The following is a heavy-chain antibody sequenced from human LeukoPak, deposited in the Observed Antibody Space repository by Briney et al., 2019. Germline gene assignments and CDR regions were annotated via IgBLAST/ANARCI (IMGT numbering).Heavy chain of an antibody. CDR3: ARETAHYYDSSGYENWFDP. J-gene: IGHJ5*02. CDR2: INPNSGGT. D-gene: IGHD3-22*01. V-gene: IGHV1-2*02. Sequence: ASVTVSCKASGYTFTGYYMHWVRQAPGQGLEWMGWINPNSGGTNYAQKFQGRVTMTRDTSISTAYMELSRLRSDDTAVYYCARETAHYYDSSGYENWFDPWGEGTLVTVSS. CDR1: GYTFTGYY.